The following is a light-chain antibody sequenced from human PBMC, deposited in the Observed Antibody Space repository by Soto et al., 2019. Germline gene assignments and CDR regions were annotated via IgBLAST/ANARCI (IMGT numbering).Light chain of an antibody. CDR2: AAS. V-gene: IGLV2-23*01. J-gene: IGLJ3*02. CDR1: SSDVGNYNL. CDR3: CSYAGSSTWV. Sequence: QSALTQPASVSGSPGQSITISCTGTSSDVGNYNLVSWYQQNPGKAPKLMIYAASKRPSGVSNRFSGSKSGNTASLTISGLQAEDEADYYCCSYAGSSTWVFGGGTKVTVL.